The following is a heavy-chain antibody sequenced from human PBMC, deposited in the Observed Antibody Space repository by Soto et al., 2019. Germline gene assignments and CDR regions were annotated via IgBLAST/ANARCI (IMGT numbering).Heavy chain of an antibody. CDR2: IRRNAYGGTT. J-gene: IGHJ4*02. Sequence: VGSLRLSSTASGCQCVDYALSWVRQAPGKGLEWVGFIRRNAYGGTTDYAASVKGRFTISRDDSKSIAYLQMNSLRAEDTAVYYCAKAVKGLWVQLWLLDYWGQGTLVNVSS. V-gene: IGHV3-49*04. D-gene: IGHD5-18*01. CDR3: AKAVKGLWVQLWLLDY. CDR1: GCQCVDYA.